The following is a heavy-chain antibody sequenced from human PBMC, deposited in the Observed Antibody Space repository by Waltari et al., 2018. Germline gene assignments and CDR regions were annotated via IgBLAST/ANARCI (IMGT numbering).Heavy chain of an antibody. J-gene: IGHJ4*02. CDR3: ASLVRITIFGAVDY. D-gene: IGHD3-3*01. V-gene: IGHV4-4*07. Sequence: QVQLQESGPGLVKPSETLSLTCTVSGGSISSYYWSWIRQPAGKGLEWIGRIYTSGSTNDNPSLKSRVTMSVDTSKNQFSLKLSSVTAADTAVYYCASLVRITIFGAVDYWGQGTLVTVSS. CDR1: GGSISSYY. CDR2: IYTSGST.